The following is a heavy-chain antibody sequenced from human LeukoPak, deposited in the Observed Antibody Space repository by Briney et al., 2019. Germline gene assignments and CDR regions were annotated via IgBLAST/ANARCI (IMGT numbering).Heavy chain of an antibody. CDR1: GFTFSRSA. V-gene: IGHV1-58*02. J-gene: IGHJ4*02. Sequence: SVKVSCKTSGFTFSRSAIQWVRQARGQRLEWMGWIVVGSANTKYAQKFQGRVTMTRNTSISTAYMELSSLRSEDTAVYYCARAELRYFDWPPGDYWGQGTLVTVSS. D-gene: IGHD3-9*01. CDR2: IVVGSANT. CDR3: ARAELRYFDWPPGDY.